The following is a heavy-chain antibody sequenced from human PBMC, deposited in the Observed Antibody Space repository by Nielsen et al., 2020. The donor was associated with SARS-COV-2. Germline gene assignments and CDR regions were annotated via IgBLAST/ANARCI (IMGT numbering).Heavy chain of an antibody. CDR1: GGSFSSYY. D-gene: IGHD2-2*01. V-gene: IGHV4-34*01. CDR2: INHSGST. CDR3: ARTRYYYYGMDV. J-gene: IGHJ6*02. Sequence: PESLSLTCAVYGGSFSSYYSGWIRQLPGKVLEWIGEINHSGSTNYNPSLKSRVTISVDTSKNQFSLKLSSVTAADTAVYYCARTRYYYYGMDVWGQGTAVTVSS.